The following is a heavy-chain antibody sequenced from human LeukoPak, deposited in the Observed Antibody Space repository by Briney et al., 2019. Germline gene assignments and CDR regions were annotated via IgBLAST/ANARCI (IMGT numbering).Heavy chain of an antibody. CDR1: GFTFSSYY. CDR2: STGGTT. Sequence: PAGSLRLSCAASGFTFSSYYMTWVRQAPGKGLEWVSTSTGGTTYYADSVRGRFTISRDNSKNTLYLQMNSLRAEDTAVYYCARYCTGSCYSGVDHWGQGTLVTVSS. J-gene: IGHJ4*02. CDR3: ARYCTGSCYSGVDH. V-gene: IGHV3-23*01. D-gene: IGHD2-15*01.